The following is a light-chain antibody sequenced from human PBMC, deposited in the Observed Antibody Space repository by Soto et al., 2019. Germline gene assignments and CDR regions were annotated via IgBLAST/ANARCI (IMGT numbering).Light chain of an antibody. J-gene: IGLJ1*01. CDR1: SSDVGYYNY. CDR3: SSYTPSSTYV. Sequence: QSALTQPASVSGSPGQSITISCTGTSSDVGYYNYVSWYQQHPGKAPKLMIYDVSNRPSGVSYRFSGSKSGNTASLTISGLQAEDEADYYCSSYTPSSTYVFGTGTKVTVL. V-gene: IGLV2-14*01. CDR2: DVS.